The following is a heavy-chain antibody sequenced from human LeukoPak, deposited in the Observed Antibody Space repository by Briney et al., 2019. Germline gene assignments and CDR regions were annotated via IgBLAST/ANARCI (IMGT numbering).Heavy chain of an antibody. CDR2: ISYDGSNK. CDR3: ARDNRGYDY. Sequence: PGGSLRLSCAASGFTFSSYAMHWVRQAPGKGLEWVAVISYDGSNKYYADSVKGRFTISRDNSKNTLYLQMNSLRAEDTAVYYCARDNRGYDYWGQGSLVTVSS. J-gene: IGHJ4*02. CDR1: GFTFSSYA. D-gene: IGHD3-16*01. V-gene: IGHV3-30-3*01.